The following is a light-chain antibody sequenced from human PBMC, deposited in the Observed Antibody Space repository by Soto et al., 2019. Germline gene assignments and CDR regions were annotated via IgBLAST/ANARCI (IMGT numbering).Light chain of an antibody. Sequence: IRMTQSPSTQSASVGDRVTITCRASQSIGNWLAWYQQKPGRAPKFLIYEASSLESGVPSRFSGSGSGTDLTLTISGLQPDDFATYYCQQYKSYPLTFGQGTKVDIK. CDR1: QSIGNW. J-gene: IGKJ1*01. CDR2: EAS. V-gene: IGKV1-5*03. CDR3: QQYKSYPLT.